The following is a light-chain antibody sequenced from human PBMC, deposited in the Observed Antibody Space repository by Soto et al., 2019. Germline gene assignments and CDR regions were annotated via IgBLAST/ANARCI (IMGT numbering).Light chain of an antibody. V-gene: IGLV2-23*03. Sequence: QSALTQPASVSGSPGQSITISRTGTSSDVGTYNLVSWYQQHPGKAPKLMIYEGTKRPSGVSNRFSGSKSGNTASLTISGLQAEDEADYYCCSYAGSRTFVVFGGGTQLTVL. CDR2: EGT. J-gene: IGLJ2*01. CDR3: CSYAGSRTFVV. CDR1: SSDVGTYNL.